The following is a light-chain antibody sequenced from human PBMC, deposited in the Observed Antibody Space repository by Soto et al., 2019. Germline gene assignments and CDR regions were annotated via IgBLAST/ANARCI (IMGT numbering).Light chain of an antibody. CDR1: ASNIGRDP. Sequence: QSVLTQPPSASGAPGQRVTISCSGSASNIGRDPVNWCQQVPGTAPKLLIYENNHRPSGVPDRFSGSKSGTSASLVISGLQSEDEAEYFCAGWDGSLKGFVFGTGTKV. CDR2: ENN. V-gene: IGLV1-44*01. J-gene: IGLJ1*01. CDR3: AGWDGSLKGFV.